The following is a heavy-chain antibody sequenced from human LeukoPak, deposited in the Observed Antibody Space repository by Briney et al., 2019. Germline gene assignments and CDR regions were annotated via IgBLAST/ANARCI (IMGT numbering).Heavy chain of an antibody. CDR1: GFTFSSYA. Sequence: GGSLRLSCAASGFTFSSYAMSWVRQAPGKGLEWVSAISGSGGSTYYADSVKGRFTISRDNPEDTLYLQMNSLRAEDTAVYYCAKDLNYYGSGSPYRFWGQGTLVTVSS. J-gene: IGHJ4*02. CDR2: ISGSGGST. D-gene: IGHD3-10*01. V-gene: IGHV3-23*01. CDR3: AKDLNYYGSGSPYRF.